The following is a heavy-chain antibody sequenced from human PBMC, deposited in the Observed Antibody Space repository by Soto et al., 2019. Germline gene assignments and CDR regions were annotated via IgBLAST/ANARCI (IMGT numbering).Heavy chain of an antibody. CDR1: GFTFSSYA. D-gene: IGHD5-18*01. J-gene: IGHJ4*02. Sequence: EVQLLESGEGLVQPGGSLRLSCAASGFTFSSYAMIWVRQAPGKGLEWVSTITGSGDNTYYADSVQGRFTISRDTSKNTLYLQLNSLRAEDTAVYYCATGIQLWFSLPDSWGQGTLVTVSS. CDR2: ITGSGDNT. V-gene: IGHV3-23*01. CDR3: ATGIQLWFSLPDS.